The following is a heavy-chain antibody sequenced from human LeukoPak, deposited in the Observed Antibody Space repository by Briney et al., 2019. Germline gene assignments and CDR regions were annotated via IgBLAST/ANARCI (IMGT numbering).Heavy chain of an antibody. CDR3: ARDSWIAVGGTGYFDL. CDR2: ISASGGST. V-gene: IGHV3-23*01. D-gene: IGHD6-19*01. Sequence: PVGSLRLSCAAPGFIFSNYAMNWVHQAPGRGLEWVSAISASGGSTYYADSVKGRFTISRDNSKNTLYLQMNSLRAEDTAVYYCARDSWIAVGGTGYFDLWGRGTLVTVSS. CDR1: GFIFSNYA. J-gene: IGHJ2*01.